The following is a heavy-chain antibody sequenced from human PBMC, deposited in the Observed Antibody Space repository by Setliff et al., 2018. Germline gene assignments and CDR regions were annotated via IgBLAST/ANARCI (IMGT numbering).Heavy chain of an antibody. V-gene: IGHV4-4*07. J-gene: IGHJ6*03. CDR1: GGSISSYY. Sequence: SETLSLTCTVSGGSISSYYWSWIRQPAGKGLEWIGHIYIGGSANYNASLKSLVTMSIDTSKNQFSLKLNSVTAADMAVYYCAREQWLDPPGYYYMDVWAKGTTVTVSS. CDR3: AREQWLDPPGYYYMDV. CDR2: IYIGGSA. D-gene: IGHD6-19*01.